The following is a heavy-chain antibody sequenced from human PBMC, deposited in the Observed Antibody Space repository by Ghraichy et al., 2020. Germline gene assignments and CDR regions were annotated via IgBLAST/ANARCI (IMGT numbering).Heavy chain of an antibody. CDR3: ARRGAMAGTVFDY. V-gene: IGHV4-30-2*01. Sequence: SETLSLTCAVSGGSISSGGYSWSWIRQPPGKGLEWIGYIYESGSTYYNPSLKSRVTISVDRSKNQFFLKLSSVTAADTAVYYCARRGAMAGTVFDYWGQGTLVTVSS. J-gene: IGHJ4*02. CDR1: GGSISSGGYS. CDR2: IYESGST. D-gene: IGHD6-19*01.